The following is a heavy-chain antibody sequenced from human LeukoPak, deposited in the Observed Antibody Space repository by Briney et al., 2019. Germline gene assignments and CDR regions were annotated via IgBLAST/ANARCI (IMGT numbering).Heavy chain of an antibody. J-gene: IGHJ4*02. D-gene: IGHD6-19*01. Sequence: GGSLRRSCAASGFTFSDYYMSWIRRAPGKGLGWISYISSSGSTIYYADSVRGRFTISRDNAKNSLYLQMNSLRAEDTAVYYCARWAVAGTFDYWGQGTLVTVSS. CDR3: ARWAVAGTFDY. CDR1: GFTFSDYY. V-gene: IGHV3-11*01. CDR2: ISSSGSTI.